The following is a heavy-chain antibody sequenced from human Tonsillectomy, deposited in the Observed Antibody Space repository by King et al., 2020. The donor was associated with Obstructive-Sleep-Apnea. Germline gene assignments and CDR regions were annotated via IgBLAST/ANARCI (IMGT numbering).Heavy chain of an antibody. Sequence: TLKESGPTLVKPTQTLTLTCTFSGFSLSTSGVGVGWIRQAPGKALELLSLLYWEYDWRYSPPLKRSLTITKEPSENQVVLTMTNIDPVDTATYYCAHRSSGGPSGFDYWGQGTLVTVSS. CDR1: GFSLSTSGVG. V-gene: IGHV2-5*02. CDR2: LYWEYDW. J-gene: IGHJ4*02. D-gene: IGHD6-19*01. CDR3: AHRSSGGPSGFDY.